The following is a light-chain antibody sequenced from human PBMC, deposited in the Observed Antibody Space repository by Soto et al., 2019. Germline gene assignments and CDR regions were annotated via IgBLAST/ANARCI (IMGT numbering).Light chain of an antibody. Sequence: DIQMTQSPSSLAASVGDRVTITCRASPSITNYLNWYQQKPGKAPNLLIYAASSLQSGVPSRFSGSGSGTDFTLTISSLQPEDFATYYCQQSYITPWTFGQGTKVDIK. J-gene: IGKJ1*01. CDR2: AAS. CDR1: PSITNY. CDR3: QQSYITPWT. V-gene: IGKV1-39*01.